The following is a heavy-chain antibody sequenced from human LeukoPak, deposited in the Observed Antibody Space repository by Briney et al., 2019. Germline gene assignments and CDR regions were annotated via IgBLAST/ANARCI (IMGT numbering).Heavy chain of an antibody. CDR1: GYSISSGHY. D-gene: IGHD3-10*01. CDR3: AGFAPAVDY. V-gene: IGHV4-38-2*01. J-gene: IGHJ4*02. Sequence: PSETLSLTCAVPGYSISSGHYWGWIRQPPGKGLEWIGSIYHSGGTYYNPFLKSRVTISVDTSKNQFSLKMKSVTAADTAVYYCAGFAPAVDYCSQGTLVTVSS. CDR2: IYHSGGT.